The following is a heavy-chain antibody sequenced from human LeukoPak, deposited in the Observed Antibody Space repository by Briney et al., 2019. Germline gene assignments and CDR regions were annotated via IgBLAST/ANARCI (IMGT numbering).Heavy chain of an antibody. J-gene: IGHJ4*02. CDR1: GFTVSSNY. CDR2: ISGSGGST. V-gene: IGHV3-23*01. Sequence: GGSLRLSCAASGFTVSSNYMSWVRQAPGKGLEWVSAISGSGGSTYYADSVKGRFTISRDNSKNTLYLQMNSLRAEDTAVYYCAKGTLGAALRGDFDYWGQGTLVTVSS. D-gene: IGHD4-17*01. CDR3: AKGTLGAALRGDFDY.